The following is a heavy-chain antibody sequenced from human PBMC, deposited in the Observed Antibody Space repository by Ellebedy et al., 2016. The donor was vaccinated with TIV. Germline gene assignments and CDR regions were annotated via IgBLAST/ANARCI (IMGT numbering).Heavy chain of an antibody. CDR3: AGLPTARIAGDVGWFGP. Sequence: PGGSLRLSCAASGFTFSGYWMSWVRQAPGKGLEWVANIKEDGSEAYYVDSVKGRFTISRDDSQNTLYLQMNSLRVDDMAVYYCAGLPTARIAGDVGWFGPWGQGILVTVSS. D-gene: IGHD6-13*01. J-gene: IGHJ5*02. CDR1: GFTFSGYW. V-gene: IGHV3-7*03. CDR2: IKEDGSEA.